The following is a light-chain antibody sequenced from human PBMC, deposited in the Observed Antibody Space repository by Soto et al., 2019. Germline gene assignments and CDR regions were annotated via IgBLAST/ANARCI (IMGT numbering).Light chain of an antibody. CDR2: DAS. CDR1: QSVSSY. CDR3: QQRNNWPSTT. V-gene: IGKV3-11*01. Sequence: EIVMTQSPATLSVAPGERATLSCRASQSVSSYLAWYQQKPGQAPRLLIYDASNRATGIPARFSGSGSGTDFTLTISSLEPEDFAVYYCQQRNNWPSTTFGPGTKVDI. J-gene: IGKJ3*01.